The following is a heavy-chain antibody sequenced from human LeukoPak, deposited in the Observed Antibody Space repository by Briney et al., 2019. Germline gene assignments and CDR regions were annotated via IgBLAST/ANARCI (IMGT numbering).Heavy chain of an antibody. D-gene: IGHD3-22*01. CDR2: INPNTGGT. CDR1: GGTFSSYA. CDR3: AGEYYSDTSGPV. V-gene: IGHV1-2*02. Sequence: ASVKVSCKASGGTFSSYAISWVRQAPGQGLEWMGWINPNTGGTNYAQKFQGRVALTRDTSINTVYMELSRLRSDDTAVYYCAGEYYSDTSGPVWGQGTLVTVSS. J-gene: IGHJ4*02.